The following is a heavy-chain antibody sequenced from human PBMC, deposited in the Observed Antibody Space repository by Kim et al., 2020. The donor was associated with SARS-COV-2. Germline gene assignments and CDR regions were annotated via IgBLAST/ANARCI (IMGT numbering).Heavy chain of an antibody. Sequence: GGSLRLSCAASGFTFSSYAMSWVRQAPGKGLEWVSAISGSGGSTYYADSVKGRFTISRDNSKNTLYLQMNSLRAEDTAVYYCAKEPAYCGGDCWNWFDPWGQGTLVTVSS. CDR2: ISGSGGST. J-gene: IGHJ5*02. D-gene: IGHD2-21*02. CDR3: AKEPAYCGGDCWNWFDP. V-gene: IGHV3-23*01. CDR1: GFTFSSYA.